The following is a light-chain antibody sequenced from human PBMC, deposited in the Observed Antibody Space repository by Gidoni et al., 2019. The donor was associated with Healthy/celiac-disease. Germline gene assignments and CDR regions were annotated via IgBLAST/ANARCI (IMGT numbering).Light chain of an antibody. CDR1: QSISSW. Sequence: DIQMTQSPSTLSASVGDRVTITCRASQSISSWLAWYQQNPGKAPKLLIYKASSLESGVPSRFSGSGSGTEFTLTISSLQPDDFATYYCQQYNTLQGWTFGQGTKVEIK. CDR3: QQYNTLQGWT. V-gene: IGKV1-5*03. CDR2: KAS. J-gene: IGKJ1*01.